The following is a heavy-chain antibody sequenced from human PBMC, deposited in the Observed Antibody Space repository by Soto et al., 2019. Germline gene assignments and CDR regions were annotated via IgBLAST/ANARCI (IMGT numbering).Heavy chain of an antibody. D-gene: IGHD3-16*01. V-gene: IGHV3-23*01. CDR3: AKGYDYVSFDF. CDR2: IGGNAVST. Sequence: EVQLLESGGGLVQPGGSLRLSCAASGFTFSSFGVSWVRQAPGKGLEWVSHIGGNAVSTYYADSVKGRFTISRDNSKNTLYLQMNSLRVEDTAVYYCAKGYDYVSFDFWGQGTMVTVSS. CDR1: GFTFSSFG. J-gene: IGHJ3*01.